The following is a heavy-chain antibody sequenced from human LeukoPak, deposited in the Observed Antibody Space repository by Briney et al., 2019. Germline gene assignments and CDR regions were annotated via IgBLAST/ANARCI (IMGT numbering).Heavy chain of an antibody. CDR2: IYHSGST. J-gene: IGHJ2*01. CDR1: GGSISSGGSS. Sequence: SETLSLTCAVSGGSISSGGSSWSWIRQPPGKGLEWIGYIYHSGSTYYNPSLKSRVTISVDRSKNQFSLKLSSVTAADTAVYYCARGDYGPGWYFDLWGRGTLVTVSS. D-gene: IGHD4-17*01. V-gene: IGHV4-30-2*01. CDR3: ARGDYGPGWYFDL.